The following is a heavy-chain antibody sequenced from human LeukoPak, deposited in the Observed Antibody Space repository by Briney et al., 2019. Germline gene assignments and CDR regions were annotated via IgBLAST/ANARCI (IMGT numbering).Heavy chain of an antibody. CDR1: GGSFSGYY. Sequence: PSETLCLTCAVYGGSFSGYYWSWIRQPPGKGLEWIGEINHSGSTNYNPSLKSRVTISVDTSKNQFSLKLSSVTAADTAVYYCARGAYDSSGYYRVRRYNWFDPWGQGTLVTVSS. J-gene: IGHJ5*02. CDR2: INHSGST. CDR3: ARGAYDSSGYYRVRRYNWFDP. D-gene: IGHD3-22*01. V-gene: IGHV4-34*01.